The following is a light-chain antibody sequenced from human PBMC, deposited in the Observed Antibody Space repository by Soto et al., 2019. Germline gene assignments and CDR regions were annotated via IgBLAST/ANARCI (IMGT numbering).Light chain of an antibody. CDR2: GAS. J-gene: IGKJ3*01. CDR1: QSVSSNY. Sequence: EIVMTQSPATLSVSPGERATLSCRASQSVSSNYVAWFHQKPGQAPRLLIYGASSRATGVPDRFSASGSGTDFTLTISRLEPEDFAVYYCQQYGRSPFTFGPGTKVDIK. V-gene: IGKV3-20*01. CDR3: QQYGRSPFT.